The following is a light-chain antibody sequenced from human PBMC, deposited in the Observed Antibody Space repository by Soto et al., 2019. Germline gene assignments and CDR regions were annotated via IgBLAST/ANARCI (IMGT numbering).Light chain of an antibody. J-gene: IGKJ1*01. CDR1: QSISSW. CDR3: QQYSTFWT. Sequence: LQMTQSPSTLSASVGDRVTITCRASQSISSWLAWYQQKPGKAPKLLIYKASSLESGVPSRFSGSGSGTEFTLTIRNLQPDDFTTYYCQQYSTFWTFGQGTKVDI. CDR2: KAS. V-gene: IGKV1-5*03.